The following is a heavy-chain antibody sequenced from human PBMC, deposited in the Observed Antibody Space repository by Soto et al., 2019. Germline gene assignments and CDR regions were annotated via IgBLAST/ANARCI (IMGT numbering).Heavy chain of an antibody. J-gene: IGHJ4*02. Sequence: PGGSLRLSCAASGFTFSSYGMHWVRQAPGKGLEWVAVISYDGSNKYYADAVKGRFTISRDNSKNTLYLQMNSLRAEDTAVYYCAKDFRSGDYFDYLGQGTLVTVSS. CDR3: AKDFRSGDYFDY. D-gene: IGHD6-19*01. CDR1: GFTFSSYG. CDR2: ISYDGSNK. V-gene: IGHV3-30*18.